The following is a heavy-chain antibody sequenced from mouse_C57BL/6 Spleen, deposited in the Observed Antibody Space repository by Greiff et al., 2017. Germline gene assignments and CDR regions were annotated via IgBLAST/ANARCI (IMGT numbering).Heavy chain of an antibody. D-gene: IGHD4-1*01. Sequence: VQLQQSGPELVKPGASVKISCTASGYSFTGYYMNWVKQSPEKSLEWIGEINPSSGGTTYTQKFKAKATLTVDKSSSTAYMQLKSLPTEDSAVYYSARTGYLDYWGQGTTLTVSS. J-gene: IGHJ2*01. CDR2: INPSSGGT. CDR3: ARTGYLDY. CDR1: GYSFTGYY. V-gene: IGHV1-42*01.